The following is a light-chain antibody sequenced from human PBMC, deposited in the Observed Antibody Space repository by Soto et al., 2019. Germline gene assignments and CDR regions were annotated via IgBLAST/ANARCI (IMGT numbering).Light chain of an antibody. J-gene: IGKJ1*01. CDR2: HTS. V-gene: IGKV3-20*01. Sequence: EIVMTQSPATLSVSPGERATLSFRASQTVNCRLPWYQHKPGQAPRLLIYHTSNRATGIPARFSGSGSGTDFTLTISRLEPEDFAVYYCQQYGRSPTTFGQGTKVDI. CDR3: QQYGRSPTT. CDR1: QTVNCR.